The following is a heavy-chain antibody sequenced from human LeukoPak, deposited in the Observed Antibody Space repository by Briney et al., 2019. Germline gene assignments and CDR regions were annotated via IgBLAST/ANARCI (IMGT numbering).Heavy chain of an antibody. V-gene: IGHV4-59*01. CDR3: ARGRKMVRGVTPINWFDP. CDR1: GGSISSYY. J-gene: IGHJ5*02. D-gene: IGHD3-10*01. Sequence: KPSETLSLTCTVSGGSISSYYWSWIRQPPGKGLEWIGYIYYSGSTNYNPSLKSRVTISVDTSKNQFSLKLSSVTAADTAVYYCARGRKMVRGVTPINWFDPWGQGTLVTVSS. CDR2: IYYSGST.